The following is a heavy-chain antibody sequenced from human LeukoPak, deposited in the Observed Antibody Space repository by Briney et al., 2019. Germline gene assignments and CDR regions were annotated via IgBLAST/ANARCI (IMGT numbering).Heavy chain of an antibody. CDR2: ISGRSNYI. CDR1: GYTFSSFS. D-gene: IGHD3-22*01. Sequence: PGGSLRLSCAASGYTFSSFSINWVRQAPGKGLEWVSSISGRSNYIYYADSVRGRFSISRDDARDSLYLQMNSLRAEDTAVYYCVRLRSISDPSGFYYYYDHWRQVTLVTVSS. J-gene: IGHJ4*02. V-gene: IGHV3-21*01. CDR3: VRLRSISDPSGFYYYYDH.